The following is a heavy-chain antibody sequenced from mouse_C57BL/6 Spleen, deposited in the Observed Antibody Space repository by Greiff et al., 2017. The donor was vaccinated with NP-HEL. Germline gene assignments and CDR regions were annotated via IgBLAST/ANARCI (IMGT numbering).Heavy chain of an antibody. CDR3: TTGDYSNSLDY. Sequence: EVQLQQSGAELVRPGASVKLSCTASGFNIKDDYMHWVKQRPEQGLEWIGWIDPENGDTEYASKFQGKATITADTSSNTAYLQLSSLTSEDTAVYYCTTGDYSNSLDYWGQGTTLTVSS. D-gene: IGHD2-5*01. CDR2: IDPENGDT. J-gene: IGHJ2*01. V-gene: IGHV14-4*01. CDR1: GFNIKDDY.